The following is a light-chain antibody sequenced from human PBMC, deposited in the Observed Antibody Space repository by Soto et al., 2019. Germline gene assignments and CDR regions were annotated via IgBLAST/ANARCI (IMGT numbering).Light chain of an antibody. CDR1: QRVSINF. J-gene: IGKJ5*01. CDR3: QQYGSSPIP. Sequence: EIVLTQSPGTQSLSPGERATLSCRASQRVSINFLAWYQQKPVQAPRVPISVASSRATGIPDRFSGSGSGSDFTLTISRLEHEDFEVSYCQQYGSSPIPFGQGTRLEIK. V-gene: IGKV3-20*01. CDR2: VAS.